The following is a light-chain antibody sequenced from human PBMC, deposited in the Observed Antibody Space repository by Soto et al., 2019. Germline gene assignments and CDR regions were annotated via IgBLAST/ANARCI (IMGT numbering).Light chain of an antibody. CDR2: DVT. Sequence: QSVLTQPASVSGSPGQSITISCTGTSSDVDTYIYISWYQQHPGKAPKLIIYDVTNRPPGVSNRFSGSKSGNTASLTISGLQPEDEADYSCRSYTTTSTHVFGTGTQVIVL. J-gene: IGLJ1*01. V-gene: IGLV2-14*03. CDR3: RSYTTTSTHV. CDR1: SSDVDTYIY.